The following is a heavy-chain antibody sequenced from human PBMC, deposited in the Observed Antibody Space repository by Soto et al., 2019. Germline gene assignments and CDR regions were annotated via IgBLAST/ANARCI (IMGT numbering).Heavy chain of an antibody. Sequence: QVQLQESGPGLVKPSQTLSLTCTVSGGSINSGAYYWSWIRQHPGKGLGWVGYIYYSGTTCFNPSPQSPITISQDTAKNQFSLKLTSVTAADTAVYYCARRIPPAGLFDYWGQGTLVTVSS. D-gene: IGHD6-13*01. CDR2: IYYSGTT. J-gene: IGHJ4*02. CDR3: ARRIPPAGLFDY. CDR1: GGSINSGAYY. V-gene: IGHV4-31*01.